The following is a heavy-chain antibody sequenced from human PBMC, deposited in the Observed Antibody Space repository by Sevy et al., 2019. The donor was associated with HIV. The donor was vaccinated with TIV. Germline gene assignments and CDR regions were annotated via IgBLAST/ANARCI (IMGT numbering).Heavy chain of an antibody. CDR2: INPKSGGT. CDR1: GYTFSGYY. V-gene: IGHV1-2*04. CDR3: ARGGESLPYCGGDCYPDY. Sequence: ASVKVSCKPSGYTFSGYYIHWVRQAPGQGLEWMGWINPKSGGTNYAQKFQGWVTMTRDTSISTAYMELSRLRSDDTAVYYCARGGESLPYCGGDCYPDYWGQGTLVTVSS. D-gene: IGHD2-21*02. J-gene: IGHJ4*02.